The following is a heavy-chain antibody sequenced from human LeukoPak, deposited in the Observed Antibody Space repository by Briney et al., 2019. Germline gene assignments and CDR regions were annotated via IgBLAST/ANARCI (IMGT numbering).Heavy chain of an antibody. CDR2: INPNSGGT. J-gene: IGHJ4*02. Sequence: ASVKVSCKASGYTFTGYYMHWGRQAPGQGLEWMGWINPNSGGTNYAQKFQGRVTMTRDTSISTAYMELSRLRSDDTAVYYCARVIYDSSGLLDYWGQGTLVTVSS. D-gene: IGHD3-22*01. CDR3: ARVIYDSSGLLDY. CDR1: GYTFTGYY. V-gene: IGHV1-2*02.